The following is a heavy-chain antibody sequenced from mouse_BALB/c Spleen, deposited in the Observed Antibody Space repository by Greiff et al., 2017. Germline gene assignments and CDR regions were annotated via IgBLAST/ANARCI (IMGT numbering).Heavy chain of an antibody. J-gene: IGHJ2*01. D-gene: IGHD3-3*01. CDR1: GFNIKDSY. CDR2: IDPENGDT. CDR3: NGGPAYYFDY. Sequence: EVQLQQSGAELVRPGASVKLSCTASGFNIKDSYMHWVKQRPEQGLEWIGWIDPENGDTEYAPKFQGKATMTADTSSNTAYLQLSSLTSEDTAVFYCNGGPAYYFDYWGQGTTLTVSS. V-gene: IGHV14-4*02.